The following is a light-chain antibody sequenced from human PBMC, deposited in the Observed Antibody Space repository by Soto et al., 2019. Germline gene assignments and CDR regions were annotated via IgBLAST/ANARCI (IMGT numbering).Light chain of an antibody. CDR1: QGIGKF. CDR3: QKYNSVPLT. V-gene: IGKV1-27*01. CDR2: AAS. J-gene: IGKJ4*01. Sequence: DNQMTQSPSSLSASVGDRVTITCRASQGIGKFLAWYQQKPGKVPKLLIYAASSLQSGVPSRLIGSGFVTDFTLTITILQPEDVATYSCQKYNSVPLTFGGGTKVEIK.